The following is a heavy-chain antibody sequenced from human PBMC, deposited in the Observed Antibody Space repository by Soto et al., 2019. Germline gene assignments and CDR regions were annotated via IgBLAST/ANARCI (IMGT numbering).Heavy chain of an antibody. V-gene: IGHV4-34*01. CDR1: GGSLGGDY. CDR3: ARADRTLVTSYSLDV. Sequence: QVRLQQWGAGLLKPSETLSLTCAVYGGSLGGDYWTWIRQAPGKGLEWIGEINYSGTINFDPSRRSRLTISLDTSKKEFSLKLSSVTDADTATYYCARADRTLVTSYSLDVWGQGTTVTVSS. J-gene: IGHJ6*02. D-gene: IGHD2-21*02. CDR2: INYSGTI.